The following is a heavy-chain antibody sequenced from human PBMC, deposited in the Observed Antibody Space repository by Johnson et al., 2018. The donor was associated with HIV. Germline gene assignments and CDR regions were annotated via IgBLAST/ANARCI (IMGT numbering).Heavy chain of an antibody. J-gene: IGHJ3*02. CDR2: IKSGDRT. V-gene: IGHV3-66*01. CDR1: GFTFSNAW. CDR3: AGRSSAWYEDAFDI. D-gene: IGHD6-19*01. Sequence: VQLVESGGGLVKPGGSLRLSCAASGFTFSNAWMSWVRQAPGKGLEWVGRIKSGDRTYSAVSVKGRFTISRDSSKNTLFLQMNSLRVEDTAIYYCAGRSSAWYEDAFDIWGQGTMVTVSS.